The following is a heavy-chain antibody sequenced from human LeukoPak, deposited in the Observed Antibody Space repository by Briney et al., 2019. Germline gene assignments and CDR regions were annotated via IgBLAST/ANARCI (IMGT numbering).Heavy chain of an antibody. V-gene: IGHV1-8*01. CDR3: ARVGNYDFWSGYSCDAFDI. CDR2: MNPDSGNT. D-gene: IGHD3-3*01. J-gene: IGHJ3*02. CDR1: GYTFTSYD. Sequence: ASVKVSCKASGYTFTSYDINWVRQATGQGLEWMGWMNPDSGNTGYAQKFQGRVTMTRNTSISTAYMELSSLRSEDTAVYYCARVGNYDFWSGYSCDAFDIWGQGTMVTVSS.